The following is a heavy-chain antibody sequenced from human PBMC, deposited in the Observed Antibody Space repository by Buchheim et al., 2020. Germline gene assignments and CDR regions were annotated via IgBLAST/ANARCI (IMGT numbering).Heavy chain of an antibody. Sequence: QVQLQESGPGLVKPSETLSLTCTVSGGSISTYYWNWIRQPPGKGLEWIGYIYYSGSTKYNPSLKSRVTMSLEPSKNEFSLKLSSVTAADTAVYFCARENYDILTGYSNWFDPWGQGTL. CDR2: IYYSGST. V-gene: IGHV4-59*01. CDR3: ARENYDILTGYSNWFDP. J-gene: IGHJ5*02. D-gene: IGHD3-9*01. CDR1: GGSISTYY.